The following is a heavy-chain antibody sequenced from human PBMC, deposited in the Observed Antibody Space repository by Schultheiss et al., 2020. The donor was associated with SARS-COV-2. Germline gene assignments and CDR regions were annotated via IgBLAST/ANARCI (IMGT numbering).Heavy chain of an antibody. D-gene: IGHD1-26*01. CDR3: ARDRGSYYRWFDP. CDR1: GFTFSSYA. CDR2: ISGSGGST. V-gene: IGHV3-23*01. Sequence: GGSLRLSCAASGFTFSSYAMSWVRQAPGKGLEWVSAISGSGGSTYYADSVKGRFTISRDNSKNTLYLQMNSLRAEDTALYHCARDRGSYYRWFDPWGQGTLVTVSS. J-gene: IGHJ5*02.